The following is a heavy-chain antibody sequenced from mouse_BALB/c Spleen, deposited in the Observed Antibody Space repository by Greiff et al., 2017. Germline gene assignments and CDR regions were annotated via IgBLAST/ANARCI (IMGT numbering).Heavy chain of an antibody. Sequence: VQLQESGPGLVAPSQSLSITCTVSGFSLTGYGVNWVRQPPGKGLEWLGMIWGDGSTDYNSALKSRLSISKDNSKSQVFLKMNSLQTDDTAMYYCARQLGYYYAMDYWGQGTSVTVSS. V-gene: IGHV2-6-7*01. CDR3: ARQLGYYYAMDY. J-gene: IGHJ4*01. CDR2: IWGDGST. CDR1: GFSLTGYG. D-gene: IGHD4-1*02.